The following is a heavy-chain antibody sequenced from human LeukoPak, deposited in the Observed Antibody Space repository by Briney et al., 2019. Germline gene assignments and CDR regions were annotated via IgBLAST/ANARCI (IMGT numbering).Heavy chain of an antibody. CDR2: IIPIFGTA. V-gene: IGHV1-69*13. D-gene: IGHD2-15*01. Sequence: ASVKVSCKASRGTFSNNVISWVRQAPGQGLEWMGGIIPIFGTANYAQKFQSRVTITADESTSTAYMELSSLRSEDTAVYYCARNPQKYCSGGSCHNFRYYYYMDVWGKGTTVTISS. CDR3: ARNPQKYCSGGSCHNFRYYYYMDV. J-gene: IGHJ6*03. CDR1: RGTFSNNV.